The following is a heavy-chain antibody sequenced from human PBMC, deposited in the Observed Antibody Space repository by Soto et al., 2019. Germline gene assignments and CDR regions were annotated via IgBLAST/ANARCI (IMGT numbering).Heavy chain of an antibody. CDR1: GFTFSNYA. Sequence: EVQILQSGGGLEQPGGSLRLSCAASGFTFSNYAMSWIRQAPGKGLEWVSTIRETGNTYYADSVRGRFATSRDNSENTLYLQMISLRAEDTAVYYCAKQQMGVIRSVDYWGQGTLVTVSS. J-gene: IGHJ4*02. D-gene: IGHD1-26*01. CDR3: AKQQMGVIRSVDY. CDR2: IRETGNT. V-gene: IGHV3-23*01.